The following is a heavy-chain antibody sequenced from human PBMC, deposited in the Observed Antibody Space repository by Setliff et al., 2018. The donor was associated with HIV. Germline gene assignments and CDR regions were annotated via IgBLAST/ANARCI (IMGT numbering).Heavy chain of an antibody. D-gene: IGHD5-18*01. Sequence: PGESLKISCAASGFTFSSYWMSWVRQAPGKGLEWVADIEQDGSKAYYMDSVKGRFTISRDNPKNSRYLQMTSLRAEDTAVYYCARDDSNGNTDAFDIWGQGTTVTVSS. CDR3: ARDDSNGNTDAFDI. CDR1: GFTFSSYW. J-gene: IGHJ3*02. V-gene: IGHV3-7*04. CDR2: IEQDGSKA.